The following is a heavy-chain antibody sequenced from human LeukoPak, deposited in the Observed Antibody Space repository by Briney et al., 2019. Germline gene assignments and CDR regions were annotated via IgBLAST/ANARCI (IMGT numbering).Heavy chain of an antibody. Sequence: ASVKVSCKASGYTFTGYYMHWVRQAPGQGLEWMGWINPNSGGAKYAQNFQGRVIMTTDTSISTAYMELSSLRSDDMAVYYCARSSPPTYYHFYYYMDVWGKGSTVTVSS. D-gene: IGHD6-13*01. V-gene: IGHV1-2*02. CDR3: ARSSPPTYYHFYYYMDV. J-gene: IGHJ6*03. CDR1: GYTFTGYY. CDR2: INPNSGGA.